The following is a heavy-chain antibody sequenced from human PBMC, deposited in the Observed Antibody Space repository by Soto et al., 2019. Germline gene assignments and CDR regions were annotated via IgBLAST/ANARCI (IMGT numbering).Heavy chain of an antibody. D-gene: IGHD2-2*01. Sequence: GESLKISCKGSGYSFTSYWIGWVRQMPGKGLEWMGIIYPGDSDTRYSPSFQGQVTISADKSISTAYLQWSSLKASDTAMYYCARRGVVVPAAILDYGMDVWGQGTTVTVSS. CDR2: IYPGDSDT. CDR3: ARRGVVVPAAILDYGMDV. V-gene: IGHV5-51*01. J-gene: IGHJ6*02. CDR1: GYSFTSYW.